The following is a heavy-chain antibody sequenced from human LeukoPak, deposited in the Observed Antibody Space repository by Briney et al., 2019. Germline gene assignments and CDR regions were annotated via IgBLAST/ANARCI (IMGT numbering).Heavy chain of an antibody. V-gene: IGHV3-15*01. D-gene: IGHD3-9*01. CDR3: TTEGGWLPYYYFDY. CDR1: GFTFNNAW. J-gene: IGHJ4*02. Sequence: PGGSLRLSCAASGFTFNNAWMSWVRQAPGKGPELGGRIKSKTDGGTTDYAAPVKGRFTISRDDSKNTLYLRMNSLKTEDTAVYYCTTEGGWLPYYYFDYWGQGTLVTVSS. CDR2: IKSKTDGGTT.